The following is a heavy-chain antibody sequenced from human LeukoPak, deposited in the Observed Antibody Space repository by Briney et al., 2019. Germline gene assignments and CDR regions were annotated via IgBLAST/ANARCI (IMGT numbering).Heavy chain of an antibody. Sequence: SETLSLTCTVSGVSISTSRYYWGWIRQPPGKGLEWIGNIYYTGPTYYNASLESRVTISLDTSKNQFSLKLSSVTAADTAVYYCARLKYYYDSSGYYGAFDIWGQGTMVAVSS. V-gene: IGHV4-39*01. J-gene: IGHJ3*02. D-gene: IGHD3-22*01. CDR1: GVSISTSRYY. CDR2: IYYTGPT. CDR3: ARLKYYYDSSGYYGAFDI.